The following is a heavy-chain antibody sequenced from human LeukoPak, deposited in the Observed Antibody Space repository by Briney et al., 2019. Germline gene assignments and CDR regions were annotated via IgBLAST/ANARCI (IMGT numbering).Heavy chain of an antibody. D-gene: IGHD2-2*01. Sequence: GGSLRLSSATSGFTFRNSAMSSVPQAPGEGLEWGSGISGSGGRTYYTDSAKGRFTISRDNSRDTLYLHMTSLRAEDTAVYCATLGKDIVVLGYLDSWGQGTLVTVSS. CDR1: GFTFRNSA. CDR3: TLGKDIVVLGYLDS. J-gene: IGHJ4*02. V-gene: IGHV3-23*01. CDR2: ISGSGGRT.